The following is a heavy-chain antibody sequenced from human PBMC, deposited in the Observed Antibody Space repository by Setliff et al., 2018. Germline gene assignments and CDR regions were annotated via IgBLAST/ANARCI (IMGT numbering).Heavy chain of an antibody. J-gene: IGHJ4*02. Sequence: SETLSLTCAVSGYSINSDCFWGWIRQPPGKGLEWIGTISHSGSTSYNSSLKSRVAISVDTSKNYFSLDVNSVTAADTAVYYCVRESRSTWYRRDFWGQGTLVTVSS. CDR3: VRESRSTWYRRDF. V-gene: IGHV4-38-2*02. CDR1: GYSINSDCF. D-gene: IGHD6-13*01. CDR2: ISHSGST.